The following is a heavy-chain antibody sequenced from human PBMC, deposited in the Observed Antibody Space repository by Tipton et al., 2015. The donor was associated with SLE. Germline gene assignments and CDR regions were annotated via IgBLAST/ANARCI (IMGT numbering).Heavy chain of an antibody. V-gene: IGHV1-46*01. CDR1: DFPFTSLY. CDR2: INPSDRT. CDR3: ARVVALETALWD. Sequence: QLVQSGAEVKKPGTSVKVSCKASDFPFTSLYIHWVRQAPGQGLEWMGIINPSDRTYYAQKFQGRITMTRDRSTSTVHMDLSSLRSEDTAVYYCARVVALETALWDWGQGTLVTVSS. J-gene: IGHJ4*02. D-gene: IGHD3-16*02.